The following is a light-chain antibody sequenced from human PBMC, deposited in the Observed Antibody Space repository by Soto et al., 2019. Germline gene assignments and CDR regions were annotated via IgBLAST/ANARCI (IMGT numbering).Light chain of an antibody. Sequence: DIVMTQSPLSLPVTPGEPSSMSCRSSQSFRGLLDWYQQKPGQAPRLLIYDAYNWATGIPSRFSGSGSGTDFTLTISSLEPEDSAVYYCQQRHMWPITFGQGTRLEI. CDR3: QQRHMWPIT. CDR1: QSFRGL. V-gene: IGKV3-11*01. J-gene: IGKJ5*01. CDR2: DAY.